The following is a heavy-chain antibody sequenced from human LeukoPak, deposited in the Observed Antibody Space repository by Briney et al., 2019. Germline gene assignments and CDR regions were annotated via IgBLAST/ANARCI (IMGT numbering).Heavy chain of an antibody. CDR2: IYSGGST. CDR1: GFTVSSNY. J-gene: IGHJ4*02. Sequence: GGSLRLSCAASGFTVSSNYMSWVRQAPGKGLEWVSVIYSGGSTYYADSVKGRFTISRDNSKNTLYLQMNSLRAEDTAVYYCARETYYYGSGSPGYFDYWGQGTLVTASS. D-gene: IGHD3-10*01. CDR3: ARETYYYGSGSPGYFDY. V-gene: IGHV3-53*01.